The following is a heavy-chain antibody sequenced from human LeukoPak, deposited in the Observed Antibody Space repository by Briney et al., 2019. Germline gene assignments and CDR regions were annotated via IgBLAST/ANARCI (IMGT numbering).Heavy chain of an antibody. Sequence: PGGSLRLSCAVSGFNVSDNYMSSVRQAPGKGLEWVGFIRSKAYGGTTEYAASVKGRFTISRDDSKSIAYLQMNSLKTEDTAVYYCTRGTHGDLTPFDYWGQGTLVTVSS. CDR2: IRSKAYGGTT. V-gene: IGHV3-49*04. CDR3: TRGTHGDLTPFDY. J-gene: IGHJ4*02. CDR1: GFNVSDNY. D-gene: IGHD4-17*01.